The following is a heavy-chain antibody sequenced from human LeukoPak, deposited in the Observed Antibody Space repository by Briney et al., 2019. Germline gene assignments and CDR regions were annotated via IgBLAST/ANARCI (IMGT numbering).Heavy chain of an antibody. V-gene: IGHV4-59*04. D-gene: IGHD3/OR15-3a*01. CDR3: ARQEIGLRSFDP. J-gene: IGHJ5*02. CDR2: IYHSGST. CDR1: GGSISSYY. Sequence: SETLSLTCTVSGGSISSYYWSWLRQPPGKGLEWIGSIYHSGSTYYNPSLKSRVTISADTSKNQFSLKLRSVTAADTAVYYCARQEIGLRSFDPWGQGTLVTVSS.